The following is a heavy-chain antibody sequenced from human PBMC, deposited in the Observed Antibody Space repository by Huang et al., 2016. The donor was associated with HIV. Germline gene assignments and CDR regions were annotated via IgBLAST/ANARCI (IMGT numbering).Heavy chain of an antibody. CDR3: ARESCSGGTCYLFDF. V-gene: IGHV3-48*04. Sequence: EVQLVESGGGLVQPGTSLRLSCAASGFTFGDLNMNWVRKAPGKVMGGISYISSRSNSRLYADSVKCRFTISRDNARNSLYLQLKSLRVEDTAVYYCARESCSGGTCYLFDFWGQGVLVTVSS. D-gene: IGHD2-15*01. CDR1: GFTFGDLN. J-gene: IGHJ4*02. CDR2: ISSRSNSR.